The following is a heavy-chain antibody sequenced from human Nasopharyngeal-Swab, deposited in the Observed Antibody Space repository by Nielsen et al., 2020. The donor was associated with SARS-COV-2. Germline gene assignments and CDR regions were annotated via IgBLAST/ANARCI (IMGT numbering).Heavy chain of an antibody. D-gene: IGHD2-8*01. V-gene: IGHV3-64*02. CDR2: ISGDGADT. J-gene: IGHJ4*02. CDR1: GFTFSRWP. CDR3: VKETQGVHDY. Sequence: GESLKISCVASGFTFSRWPMHWVRQAPGKGLESVSAISGDGADTYYTDSVRGRFTISRDNSKDTLYLQMGSLRVEDMDVYYCVKETQGVHDYWGQGTLVTVSS.